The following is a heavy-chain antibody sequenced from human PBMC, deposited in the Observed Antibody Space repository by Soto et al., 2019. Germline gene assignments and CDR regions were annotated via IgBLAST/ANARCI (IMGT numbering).Heavy chain of an antibody. J-gene: IGHJ6*02. CDR3: ARGRRYFDWSEDYYYGMDV. V-gene: IGHV3-7*03. CDR2: IKQDGSEK. D-gene: IGHD3-9*01. Sequence: EVQLVESGGGLVQPGGSLRLSCAASGFTFSSYWMSWVRQAPGKGLEWVANIKQDGSEKYYVDSVKGRFTISRDNAKNSLYLQRNSLRAGDTAVYYCARGRRYFDWSEDYYYGMDVWGQGTTVSVSS. CDR1: GFTFSSYW.